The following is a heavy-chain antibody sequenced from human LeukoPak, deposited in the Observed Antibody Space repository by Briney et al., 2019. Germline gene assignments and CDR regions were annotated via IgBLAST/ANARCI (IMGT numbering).Heavy chain of an antibody. CDR3: ARGSGSNSPRYLKGDF. CDR1: GYNLTAYH. D-gene: IGHD3-10*01. CDR2: INPDTGTT. J-gene: IGHJ4*02. Sequence: GASMKVSCKTSGYNLTAYHMHWVRQAPEQGLEWLGWINPDTGTTSLAQKFQGRVTLTRDTAISTVSIEVTRLTSDDTAIYYCARGSGSNSPRYLKGDFWGQGTLLTVSS. V-gene: IGHV1-2*02.